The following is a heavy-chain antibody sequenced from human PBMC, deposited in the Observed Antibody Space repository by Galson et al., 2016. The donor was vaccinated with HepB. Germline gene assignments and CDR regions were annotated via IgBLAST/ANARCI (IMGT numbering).Heavy chain of an antibody. D-gene: IGHD6-19*01. V-gene: IGHV4-31*03. J-gene: IGHJ5*02. CDR1: GGSIRGGDHY. Sequence: TLSLTCTVSGGSIRGGDHYWSWVRQHPGKGLEWIGNIYDSGSTYYNPSTQSSDALSVDTPKNQFSLKVKFVTAADTAVYYCARDKIKVAGTLDAWGQGTLVIVSA. CDR2: IYDSGST. CDR3: ARDKIKVAGTLDA.